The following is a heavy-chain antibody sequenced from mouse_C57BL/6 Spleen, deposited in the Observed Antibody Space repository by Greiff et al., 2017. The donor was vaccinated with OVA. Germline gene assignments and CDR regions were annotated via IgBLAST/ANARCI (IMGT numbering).Heavy chain of an antibody. J-gene: IGHJ1*03. CDR3: TREGNSRYFDV. Sequence: QVQLQQSGAELVRPGASVTLSCKASGYTFTDYEMHWVKQTPVHGLEWIGAIDPETGGTAYNQKFKGKAILTADKSSSTAYMELRSLTSEDSAVYYCTREGNSRYFDVWGTGTTVTVSS. V-gene: IGHV1-15*01. CDR1: GYTFTDYE. CDR2: IDPETGGT. D-gene: IGHD2-1*01.